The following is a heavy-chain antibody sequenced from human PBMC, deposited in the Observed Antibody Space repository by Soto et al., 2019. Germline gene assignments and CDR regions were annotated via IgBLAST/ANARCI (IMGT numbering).Heavy chain of an antibody. J-gene: IGHJ5*02. Sequence: QVQLVQSGAEVKKPGSSVKVSCNASGGTFSSYAISWVRQAPGQGLEWMGGISPIFGTANYAQKFQGRVTITEDESTSTAYKVLSSLRYEHTAVYYCARELAAAGSGGPFRPWGQGTLVTVSS. CDR2: ISPIFGTA. CDR3: ARELAAAGSGGPFRP. V-gene: IGHV1-69*01. D-gene: IGHD6-13*01. CDR1: GGTFSSYA.